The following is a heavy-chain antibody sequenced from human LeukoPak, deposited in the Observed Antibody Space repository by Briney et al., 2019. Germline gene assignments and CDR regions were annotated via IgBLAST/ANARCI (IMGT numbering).Heavy chain of an antibody. J-gene: IGHJ4*02. CDR1: GYSISSGYY. V-gene: IGHV4-38-2*02. D-gene: IGHD3-22*01. Sequence: SETLSLTCTVSGYSISSGYYWGWIRQPPGKGLEWIGSIYHSGTTYYNPSLKSRVTISVDTSKNQFSLKLSSVTAADTAVYYCARVRSYYYDKGVFDYWGQGTLVTVSS. CDR3: ARVRSYYYDKGVFDY. CDR2: IYHSGTT.